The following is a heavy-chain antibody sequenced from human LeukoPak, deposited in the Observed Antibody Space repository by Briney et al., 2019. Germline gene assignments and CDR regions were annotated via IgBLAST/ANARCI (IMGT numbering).Heavy chain of an antibody. CDR2: IRHDGTDQ. CDR3: AKDGNWASVS. CDR1: GFTFS. V-gene: IGHV3-30*02. D-gene: IGHD7-27*01. J-gene: IGHJ5*02. Sequence: GGSLRPSCVGSGFTFSVHWVRQVPGKGLEWLTFIRHDGTDQHYADSVRGRFTISRDNTKNTVYPQMNSLRPEDTALYYCAKDGNWASVSWGQGTLVTVSS.